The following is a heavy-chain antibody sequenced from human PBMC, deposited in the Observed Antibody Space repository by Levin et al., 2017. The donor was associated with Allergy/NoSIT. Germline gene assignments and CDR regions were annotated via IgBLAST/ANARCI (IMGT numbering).Heavy chain of an antibody. CDR3: TPYRLGAFDY. CDR2: IISKPDGGTT. D-gene: IGHD3-16*01. J-gene: IGHJ4*02. Sequence: SCAASGFAFSNTWMAWVRQAPGKGLEWVGRIISKPDGGTTDYAAPVKGRFTVSRDDSKNTLFLQMNSLKIEDTAVYYCTPYRLGAFDYWGQGTLVTVSS. CDR1: GFAFSNTW. V-gene: IGHV3-15*01.